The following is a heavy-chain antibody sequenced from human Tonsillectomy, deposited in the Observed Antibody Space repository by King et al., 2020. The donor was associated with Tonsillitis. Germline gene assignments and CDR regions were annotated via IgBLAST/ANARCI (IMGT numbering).Heavy chain of an antibody. D-gene: IGHD6-19*01. J-gene: IGHJ4*02. CDR1: GFTFSSYA. V-gene: IGHV3-30-3*01. CDR3: ASDEGGAQWLEYYFDY. Sequence: VQLVESGGGVVQPGRSLRLSCAASGFTFSSYAMHWVRQAPGKGLEWVAVISYDGSNKYYADSVKGRFTISRDNSKNTLYLQMNSLRAEDTAMYHCASDEGGAQWLEYYFDYWGQGTLVTVSS. CDR2: ISYDGSNK.